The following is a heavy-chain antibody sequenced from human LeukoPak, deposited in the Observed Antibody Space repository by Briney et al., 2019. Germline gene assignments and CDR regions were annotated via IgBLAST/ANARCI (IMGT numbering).Heavy chain of an antibody. CDR1: GFTFGDYA. D-gene: IGHD3-22*01. CDR2: IRSKAYGGTT. J-gene: IGHJ6*02. Sequence: GGSLRLSCTASGFTFGDYAMSWVRQAPGKGLECVGFIRSKAYGGTTEYAASVKGRFTISRDDSRSIAYLQMNSLKTEDTAVYYCTSCYFYDSSGYWSSRIYDYYYGMDVWGQGTTVTVSS. CDR3: TSCYFYDSSGYWSSRIYDYYYGMDV. V-gene: IGHV3-49*04.